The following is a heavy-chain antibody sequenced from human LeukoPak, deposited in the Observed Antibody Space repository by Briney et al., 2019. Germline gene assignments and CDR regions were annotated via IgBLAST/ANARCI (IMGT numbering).Heavy chain of an antibody. D-gene: IGHD6-13*01. CDR2: ISGSGDNT. Sequence: GGSLILSCAASGFTFSSYAMTWVRQAPGKGLQWVSAISGSGDNTYYADSVKGRFTISRDNSKNTLSLQMNSLRAEDTAVYYCAKDSAAAATGYFDYWGQGTLVTVSS. J-gene: IGHJ4*02. CDR3: AKDSAAAATGYFDY. CDR1: GFTFSSYA. V-gene: IGHV3-23*01.